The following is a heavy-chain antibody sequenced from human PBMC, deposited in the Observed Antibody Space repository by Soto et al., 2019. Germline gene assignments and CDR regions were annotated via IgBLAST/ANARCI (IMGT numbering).Heavy chain of an antibody. CDR3: AREQGYYDILTGYYDY. D-gene: IGHD3-9*01. V-gene: IGHV4-59*01. Sequence: SETLSLTCTVSGGSISSYYWSWIRQPPGKGLEWIGYIYYSGSTNYNPSLKSRVTISVDTSKNQFSLKLSSVTAADTAVYYCAREQGYYDILTGYYDYWGQGTLVTVSS. CDR1: GGSISSYY. J-gene: IGHJ4*02. CDR2: IYYSGST.